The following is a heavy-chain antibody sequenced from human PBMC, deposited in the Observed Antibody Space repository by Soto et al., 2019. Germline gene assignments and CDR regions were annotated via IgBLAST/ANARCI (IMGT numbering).Heavy chain of an antibody. CDR3: ARDQFRDIVATIYGY. J-gene: IGHJ4*02. D-gene: IGHD5-12*01. CDR2: ICSSSSTL. CDR1: GFTFSSYS. Sequence: GGSLRLSCAASGFTFSSYSMNWVRQAPGKGLEWVSYICSSSSTLYYADSVKGRFTISRDNAKNSLYLQMNSLRAEDTAVYYCARDQFRDIVATIYGYWGQGTLVTVSS. V-gene: IGHV3-48*01.